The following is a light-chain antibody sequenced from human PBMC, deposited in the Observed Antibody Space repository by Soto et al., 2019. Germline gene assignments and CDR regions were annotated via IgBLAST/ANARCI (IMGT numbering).Light chain of an antibody. CDR1: QTIGTS. V-gene: IGKV1-39*01. J-gene: IGKJ3*01. Sequence: DLQMTQSPSSLPASVGDRVTITCRASQTIGTSINWYQQKPGKAPKLLIFTASSLQSGVPSRFRGTGSGAYFTLTVSGLQPDDYATYYCQQTYSFPFSFGPGTRVDIK. CDR2: TAS. CDR3: QQTYSFPFS.